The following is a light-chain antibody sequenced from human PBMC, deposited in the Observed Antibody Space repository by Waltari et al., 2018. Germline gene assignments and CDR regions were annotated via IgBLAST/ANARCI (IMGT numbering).Light chain of an antibody. J-gene: IGLJ3*02. Sequence: QLVLPHASSAAASLGASVTLSCSLSSGPSSNVIAWHPQPPDKGPRYLMKVNSDGSHSKGDEIPDLFSGSSSGAERYLTIASLQSEDEADYYCQTGGHGTWVFGGGTKLTVL. CDR3: QTGGHGTWV. CDR1: SGPSSNV. V-gene: IGLV4-69*01. CDR2: VNSDGSH.